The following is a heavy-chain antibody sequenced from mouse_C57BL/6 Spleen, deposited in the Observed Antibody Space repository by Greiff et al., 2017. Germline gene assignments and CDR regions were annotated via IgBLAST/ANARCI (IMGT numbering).Heavy chain of an antibody. Sequence: VQLQQSGPELVKPGASVTISCKASGYTFTDYYMNWVKQSHGKSLEWIGDINPNNGGTSYNQKFKGKATLTVDKSSSTAYMELRSLTSEDSAVYFCARYDSYAMDYWGQGTSVTVSS. CDR1: GYTFTDYY. J-gene: IGHJ4*01. CDR3: ARYDSYAMDY. CDR2: INPNNGGT. V-gene: IGHV1-26*01. D-gene: IGHD2-12*01.